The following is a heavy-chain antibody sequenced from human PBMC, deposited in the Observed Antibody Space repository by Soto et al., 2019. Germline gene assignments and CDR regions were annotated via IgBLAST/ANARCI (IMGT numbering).Heavy chain of an antibody. CDR1: GGSFSGYY. D-gene: IGHD3-10*01. CDR3: ARVAYYYGSGSSRYYYYYSMDV. CDR2: INHRGST. J-gene: IGHJ6*03. V-gene: IGHV4-34*01. Sequence: QVQLQQWGAGLLKPSETLSLTCAVYGGSFSGYYWSWIRQPPGKGLEWIGEINHRGSTNYNPSLQCQVTIAVDTFKNQFSLKLSSVTAADTAVYYCARVAYYYGSGSSRYYYYYSMDVWGKGTTVTVSS.